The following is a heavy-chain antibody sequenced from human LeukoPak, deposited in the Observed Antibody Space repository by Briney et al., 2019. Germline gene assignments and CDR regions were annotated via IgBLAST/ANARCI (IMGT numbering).Heavy chain of an antibody. CDR1: GFTFSDYY. CDR3: AGCGTPNNYHYYGMDV. D-gene: IGHD1-26*01. Sequence: PGGSLRLSCAASGFTFSDYYMSWIRQAPGKGLEWVSYISISGTYTNYADSVKGRFTISRDNAKNSLYLQMNSLRAEDTAVYYCAGCGTPNNYHYYGMDVWGQGTTVTVSS. CDR2: ISISGTYT. J-gene: IGHJ6*02. V-gene: IGHV3-11*03.